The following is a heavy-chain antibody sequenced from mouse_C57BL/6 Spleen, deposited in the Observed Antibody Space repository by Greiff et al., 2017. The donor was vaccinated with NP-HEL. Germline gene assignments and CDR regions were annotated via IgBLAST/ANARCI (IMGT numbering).Heavy chain of an antibody. CDR1: GFNIKDYY. J-gene: IGHJ4*01. D-gene: IGHD2-2*01. CDR3: ALMVTTNYYAMDY. V-gene: IGHV14-2*01. Sequence: EVKLMESGAELVKPGASVKLSCTASGFNIKDYYMHWVKQRTEQGLEWIGRIDPEDGETKYAPKFQGKATITADTSSNTAYLQLSSLTSEDTAVYYCALMVTTNYYAMDYWGQGTSVTVSS. CDR2: IDPEDGET.